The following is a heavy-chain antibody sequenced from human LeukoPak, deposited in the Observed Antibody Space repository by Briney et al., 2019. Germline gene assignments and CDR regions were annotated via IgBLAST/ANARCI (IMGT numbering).Heavy chain of an antibody. CDR2: IYYSGST. Sequence: PSETLSLTCTVSGGSISGSSYYWGWIRQPPGKGLEWIGSIYYSGSTYYNPSPKSRVTISVDTSKNQFSLKLSSVTAADTAVYYCARPEGGEMATIEDAFDIWGQGTMVTVSS. CDR1: GGSISGSSYY. V-gene: IGHV4-39*01. J-gene: IGHJ3*02. CDR3: ARPEGGEMATIEDAFDI. D-gene: IGHD5-24*01.